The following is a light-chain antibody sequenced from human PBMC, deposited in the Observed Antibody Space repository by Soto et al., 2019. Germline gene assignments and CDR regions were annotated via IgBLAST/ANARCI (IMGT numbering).Light chain of an antibody. CDR3: SSRTTTSTYV. Sequence: QSVLAQPACVSVSPGQSVTISCTGTSSDVGGSQYVSWYQQHPGKAPKLIISEVSNRPSGVANRFSGSKSGNTASLTISGLQAEDEADYYCSSRTTTSTYVFGTGTKVTVL. CDR1: SSDVGGSQY. CDR2: EVS. J-gene: IGLJ1*01. V-gene: IGLV2-14*01.